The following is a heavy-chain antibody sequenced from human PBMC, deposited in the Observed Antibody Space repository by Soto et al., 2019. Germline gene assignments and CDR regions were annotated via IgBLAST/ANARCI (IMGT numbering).Heavy chain of an antibody. V-gene: IGHV1-45*02. D-gene: IGHD3-16*01. CDR1: GKTFTCRY. Sequence: QLQLVPSGAEVKKTGSSVTVSCKALGKTFTCRYLHWVRQATGQALEWKGWITPFSGDVHYAQKFQERVTSTRDRSINTAYMEMSSLRSEDTAMYFCAGGGAGSGPFTWQLPDHWGQGTLVTVSS. CDR2: ITPFSGDV. CDR3: AGGGAGSGPFTWQLPDH. J-gene: IGHJ4*02.